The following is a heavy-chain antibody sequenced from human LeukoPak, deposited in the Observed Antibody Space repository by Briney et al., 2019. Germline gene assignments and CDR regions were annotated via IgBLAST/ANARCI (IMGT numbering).Heavy chain of an antibody. Sequence: PSETLSLTCRVSSGSMNTHYWSWIRQPPGKGLEWIGHVFYTGSTDYNPSLRSRVAISADRPNNQFSLKLTSVNAADTAVYYCASYTRSSALRTWGQGILVIVSP. J-gene: IGHJ4*02. CDR1: SGSMNTHY. V-gene: IGHV4-59*11. D-gene: IGHD2-2*02. CDR3: ASYTRSSALRT. CDR2: VFYTGST.